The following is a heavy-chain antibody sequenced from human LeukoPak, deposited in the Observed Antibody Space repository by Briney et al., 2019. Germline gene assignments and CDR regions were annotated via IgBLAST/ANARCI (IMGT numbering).Heavy chain of an antibody. J-gene: IGHJ6*03. Sequence: GGSLRLSCAASGFTFSSYGMSWVRQAPGKGLEWVSAISGSGGSTYYADSVKGRFTISRDNSKNTLYLQMNSLGAEDTAIYYCAKNGDRGAYCSGGSCYPYYYYNMDVWGKGTTVTISS. CDR1: GFTFSSYG. CDR3: AKNGDRGAYCSGGSCYPYYYYNMDV. D-gene: IGHD2-15*01. CDR2: ISGSGGST. V-gene: IGHV3-23*01.